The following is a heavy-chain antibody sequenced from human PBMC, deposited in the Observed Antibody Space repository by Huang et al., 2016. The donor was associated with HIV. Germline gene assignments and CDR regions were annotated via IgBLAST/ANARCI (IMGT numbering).Heavy chain of an antibody. CDR2: ISSYNGNT. CDR1: GYTFTSYG. D-gene: IGHD6-13*01. CDR3: ARVPEQQPWDW. J-gene: IGHJ4*02. Sequence: QVQLVQSGAEVKKPGASVKVSCKASGYTFTSYGISWVRQAPGQGVEWMGWISSYNGNTKYAQKCQGRVTMTRDTSTSTAYMELRSLRSDDTAVYYCARVPEQQPWDWWGRGTLVTVSS. V-gene: IGHV1-18*01.